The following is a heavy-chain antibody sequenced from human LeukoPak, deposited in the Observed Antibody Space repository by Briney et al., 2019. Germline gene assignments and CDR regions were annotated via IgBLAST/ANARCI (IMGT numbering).Heavy chain of an antibody. V-gene: IGHV4-34*01. Sequence: PSETLSLTCAVYGGSFSGYYWSWIRQPPGKGLEWIGEINHSGSTNYNPSLKSRVTISVDTSKNQFSLKLSSVTAADTAVYYCASGDLSGDWGQGTLVTVSS. J-gene: IGHJ4*02. CDR2: INHSGST. CDR1: GGSFSGYY. CDR3: ASGDLSGD. D-gene: IGHD3-16*02.